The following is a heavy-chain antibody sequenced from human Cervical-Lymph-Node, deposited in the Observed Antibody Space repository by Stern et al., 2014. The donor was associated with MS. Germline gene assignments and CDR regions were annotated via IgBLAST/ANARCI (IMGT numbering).Heavy chain of an antibody. CDR1: GGSISSYY. Sequence: QLQLQESGPGLVKPSETLSLTCTVSGGSISSYYWSWIRQPPGKGLEWIGDIDYSGSAIHNPSLKSQVAIAVDTSKDQFSLKLSSVTAADTAVYYCARAVGATYYWYFDLWGRGTLVTVSS. CDR3: ARAVGATYYWYFDL. J-gene: IGHJ2*01. CDR2: IDYSGSA. V-gene: IGHV4-59*01. D-gene: IGHD1-26*01.